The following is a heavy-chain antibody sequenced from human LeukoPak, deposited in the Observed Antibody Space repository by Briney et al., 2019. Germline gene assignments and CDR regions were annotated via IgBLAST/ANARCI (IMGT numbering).Heavy chain of an antibody. V-gene: IGHV3-7*03. Sequence: GGSLRLSCAASRFTFSNYWMNWFRQAPGKGLEWVANINQDGSEKNYVDSVKGRFTISRDNAENSLYLQMNSLGAEDTAVYYCAKDMVVTANGWFDYWGQGTLVAVSS. D-gene: IGHD2-21*02. J-gene: IGHJ4*02. CDR1: RFTFSNYW. CDR2: INQDGSEK. CDR3: AKDMVVTANGWFDY.